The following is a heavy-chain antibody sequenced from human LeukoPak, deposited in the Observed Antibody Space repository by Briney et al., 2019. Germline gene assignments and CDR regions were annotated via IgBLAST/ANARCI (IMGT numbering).Heavy chain of an antibody. CDR2: VYFIGST. D-gene: IGHD5-18*01. J-gene: IGHJ4*02. CDR1: GGSISSSSYY. CDR3: ARIGHAYGYIGY. V-gene: IGHV4-39*01. Sequence: SETLSLTCTVPGGSISSSSYYWGWIRQHPEMGLECLGSVYFIGSTYYNPSLNSPVTISVDTSKNQFSLKLSSVTAADTAVYYCARIGHAYGYIGYWGQGTLVTVSS.